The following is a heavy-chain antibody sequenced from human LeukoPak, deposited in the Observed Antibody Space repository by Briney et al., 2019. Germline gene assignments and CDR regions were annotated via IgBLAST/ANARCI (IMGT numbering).Heavy chain of an antibody. D-gene: IGHD2-21*02. V-gene: IGHV1-46*01. J-gene: IGHJ6*02. CDR2: INPSGGST. Sequence: ASVKVSCKASGYTFTSYYMHWVRQAPGQGLEWMGIINPSGGSTSYAQKFQGRVTMTRDTSTSTVYMELSSLRSEDTAVYYCATPDRGYCGGDCPKTNYYYYGMDVWGQGTTVTVSS. CDR3: ATPDRGYCGGDCPKTNYYYYGMDV. CDR1: GYTFTSYY.